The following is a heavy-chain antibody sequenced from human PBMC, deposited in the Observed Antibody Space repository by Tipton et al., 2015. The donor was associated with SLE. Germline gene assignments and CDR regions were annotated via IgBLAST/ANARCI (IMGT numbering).Heavy chain of an antibody. D-gene: IGHD4-23*01. J-gene: IGHJ4*02. CDR1: GGSIGTFY. Sequence: TLSLTCTISGGSIGTFYWSWVRQPPGKRLEWIGYIYYTGGADYNPSVKSRVAISIDTSKNQFSLKVTSVTAADTAVYYCATSNSFGGNSLYWGQGTLVTVSS. CDR2: IYYTGGA. V-gene: IGHV4-59*01. CDR3: ATSNSFGGNSLY.